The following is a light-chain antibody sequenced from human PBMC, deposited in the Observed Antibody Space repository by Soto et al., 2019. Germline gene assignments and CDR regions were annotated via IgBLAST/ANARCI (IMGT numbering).Light chain of an antibody. CDR2: GAS. J-gene: IGKJ2*01. Sequence: EIVMTQSPATLSVSPGERATLSCRASQSVSSNLAWYQQKPGQAPRLLIYGASTRATGIPARFSGSGSGKEFTLTISSLQSEDSAVYYCQQYNNWPPMYTFGQGTKLEIK. CDR3: QQYNNWPPMYT. V-gene: IGKV3-15*01. CDR1: QSVSSN.